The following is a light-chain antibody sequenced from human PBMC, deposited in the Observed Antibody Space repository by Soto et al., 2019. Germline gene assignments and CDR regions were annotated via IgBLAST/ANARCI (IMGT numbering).Light chain of an antibody. CDR3: QQYGSSPLVT. Sequence: VVLTQSPGTLSLSPGERATLSCRASQSVSSSYLAWYQQKPGQAPRLLIYGASSRATGIPDRFSGNGSGTDFTLTISRLEPEDFAVYYCQQYGSSPLVTFGQGTRLEIK. J-gene: IGKJ5*01. CDR2: GAS. V-gene: IGKV3-20*01. CDR1: QSVSSSY.